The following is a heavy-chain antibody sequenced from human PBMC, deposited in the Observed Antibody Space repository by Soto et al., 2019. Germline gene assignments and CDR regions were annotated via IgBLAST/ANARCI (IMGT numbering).Heavy chain of an antibody. CDR1: GFTFSSYA. CDR2: ISGSGGST. Sequence: GGSLRLSCAASGFTFSSYAMSWVRQAPGKGQEWVSAISGSGGSTYYADSVKGRFTISRDNSKNTLYLQMNSLRAEDTAVYYCAKDSYYYGSGSYLVSYWGQGTLVTVSS. D-gene: IGHD3-10*01. V-gene: IGHV3-23*01. J-gene: IGHJ4*02. CDR3: AKDSYYYGSGSYLVSY.